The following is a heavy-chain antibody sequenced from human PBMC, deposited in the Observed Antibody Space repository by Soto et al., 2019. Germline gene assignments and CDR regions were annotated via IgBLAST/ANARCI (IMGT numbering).Heavy chain of an antibody. CDR3: ARVLAVAGTGAYGYFDL. V-gene: IGHV1-8*01. CDR1: GYTFTSYD. J-gene: IGHJ2*01. Sequence: QVQLVQSGAEVKKPGASVKVSCKASGYTFTSYDINWVRQATGQGLEWMGWMNPNSGNTGYAQKFQGRVTMTRNTSISTAYMELSSLRSEDTAVYYCARVLAVAGTGAYGYFDLWGRGTLVTVSS. CDR2: MNPNSGNT. D-gene: IGHD6-19*01.